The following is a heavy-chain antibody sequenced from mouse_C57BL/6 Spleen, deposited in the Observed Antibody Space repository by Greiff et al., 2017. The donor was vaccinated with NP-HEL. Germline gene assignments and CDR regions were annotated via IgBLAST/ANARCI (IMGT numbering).Heavy chain of an antibody. D-gene: IGHD1-1*01. V-gene: IGHV2-3*01. Sequence: VQVVESGPGLVAPSQSLSITCTVSGFSLTSYGVSWVRQPPGKGLEWLGVIWGDGSTNYHSALISRLSISKDNSKSQVFLKLNSLQTDDTATYYCALGLTGSSYGAMDYWGQGTSVTVSS. CDR3: ALGLTGSSYGAMDY. CDR2: IWGDGST. J-gene: IGHJ4*01. CDR1: GFSLTSYG.